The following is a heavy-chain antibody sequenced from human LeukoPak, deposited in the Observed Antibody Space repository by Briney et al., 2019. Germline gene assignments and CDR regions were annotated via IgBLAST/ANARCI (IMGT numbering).Heavy chain of an antibody. D-gene: IGHD1-14*01. CDR1: GYSISSGYY. Sequence: SETLSLTCTVSGYSISSGYYWGWIRQPSGKGLEWIGSIYHSGSTYYNPSLKSRVTISVDTSKNQFSLKLSSVTAADTAVYYCARDIPGVVVGGNWFDPWGQGTLVTVSS. V-gene: IGHV4-38-2*02. CDR3: ARDIPGVVVGGNWFDP. CDR2: IYHSGST. J-gene: IGHJ5*02.